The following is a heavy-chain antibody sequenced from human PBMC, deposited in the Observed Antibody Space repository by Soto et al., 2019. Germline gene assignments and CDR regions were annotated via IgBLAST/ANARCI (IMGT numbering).Heavy chain of an antibody. CDR2: INAGNGNT. Sequence: QVQLVQSEAEVKKPGASVKVSCKASGYTFTSYAMHWVRKAPGQRLEWMGWINAGNGNTKYSQKFQGRVTITRDTSASTAYMELSSLRSEDTAVYYCARGYGGPIGWFDPWGQGTLVTVSS. CDR3: ARGYGGPIGWFDP. V-gene: IGHV1-3*01. J-gene: IGHJ5*02. CDR1: GYTFTSYA. D-gene: IGHD3-16*01.